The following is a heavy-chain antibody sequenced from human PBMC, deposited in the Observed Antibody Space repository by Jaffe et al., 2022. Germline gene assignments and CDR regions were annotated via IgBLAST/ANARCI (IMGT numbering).Heavy chain of an antibody. CDR1: GFTFSSYG. CDR2: IRYDGSNK. J-gene: IGHJ6*04. D-gene: IGHD3-3*01. CDR3: AKVGSPQIRFLEWLPMDV. Sequence: QVQLVESGGGVVQPGGSLRLSCAASGFTFSSYGMHWVRQAPGKGLEWVAFIRYDGSNKYYADSVKGRFTISRDNSKNTLYLQMNSLRAEDTAVYYCAKVGSPQIRFLEWLPMDVWGKGTTVTVSS. V-gene: IGHV3-30*02.